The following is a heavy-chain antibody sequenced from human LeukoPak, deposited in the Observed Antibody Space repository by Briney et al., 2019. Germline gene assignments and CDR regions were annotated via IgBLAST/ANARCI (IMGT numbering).Heavy chain of an antibody. D-gene: IGHD4-17*01. Sequence: ASVEVSCKASGYTFTSYAMHWVRQAPGQRLEWMGWINAGNGNTKYSQEFQGRVTITRDTSASTAYMELSSLRSEDMAVYYCARGGYGENYYFDYWGQGTLVTVSS. V-gene: IGHV1-3*03. CDR1: GYTFTSYA. J-gene: IGHJ4*02. CDR2: INAGNGNT. CDR3: ARGGYGENYYFDY.